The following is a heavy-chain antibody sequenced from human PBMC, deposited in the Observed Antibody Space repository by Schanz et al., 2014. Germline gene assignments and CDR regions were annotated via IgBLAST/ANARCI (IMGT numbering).Heavy chain of an antibody. Sequence: EVQLVQSGGGLVQPGGSLRLSCAASGFTFSSHWMHWVRQDPGKGLVWVARINSVGSNTDYADSVTGRFTISRDNSRDTVYLQMNSLRADDTAMYYCARWFLIRGVILDSWGQGTLLTVSS. V-gene: IGHV3-74*01. CDR3: ARWFLIRGVILDS. J-gene: IGHJ4*02. CDR2: INSVGSNT. CDR1: GFTFSSHW. D-gene: IGHD3-10*01.